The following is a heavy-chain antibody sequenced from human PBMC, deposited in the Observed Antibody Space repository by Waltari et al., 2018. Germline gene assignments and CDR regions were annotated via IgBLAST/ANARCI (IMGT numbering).Heavy chain of an antibody. J-gene: IGHJ6*02. D-gene: IGHD3-10*01. CDR3: ARDRGGGPYYYYGMDV. V-gene: IGHV3-30*01. CDR2: ISYDGSNK. CDR1: GFTFSSSA. Sequence: QVQLVESGGGVVQPGRSLRLSCAASGFTFSSSAMHWVRQAPGKGLEWVAVISYDGSNKYYADSVKGRFTISRDKSKNTLYLQMNSLRAEDTAVYYCARDRGGGPYYYYGMDVWGQGTTVTVSS.